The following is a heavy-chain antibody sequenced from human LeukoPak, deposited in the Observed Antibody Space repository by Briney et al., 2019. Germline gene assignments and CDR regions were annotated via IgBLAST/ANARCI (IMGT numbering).Heavy chain of an antibody. D-gene: IGHD3-22*01. CDR1: GGSISSGGYY. V-gene: IGHV4-31*03. CDR3: ARAVRYYYDSSGSFDY. J-gene: IGHJ4*02. CDR2: IYYSGST. Sequence: SETLSLTCTVSGGSISSGGYYWSWIRQHPGKGLEWIGYIYYSGSTYYNPSLKSRVTISVDTSKNQFSLKLSSVTAADTAVYYCARAVRYYYDSSGSFDYWGQGTLVTVSS.